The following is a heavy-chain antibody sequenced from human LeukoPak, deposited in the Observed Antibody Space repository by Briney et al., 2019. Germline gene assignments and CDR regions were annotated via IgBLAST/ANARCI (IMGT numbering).Heavy chain of an antibody. CDR3: ARGGLGTAYYYGMDV. V-gene: IGHV1-18*01. CDR2: ISAYNGNT. CDR1: GYTFTSYG. D-gene: IGHD1-1*01. Sequence: GASVKVSCKASGYTFTSYGIICVRQAPGQGLEWMGWISAYNGNTDYAQKLQGRVTMTTDTSTSTAYMELRSLRSDDTAVYYCARGGLGTAYYYGMDVWGQGTTVTVSS. J-gene: IGHJ6*02.